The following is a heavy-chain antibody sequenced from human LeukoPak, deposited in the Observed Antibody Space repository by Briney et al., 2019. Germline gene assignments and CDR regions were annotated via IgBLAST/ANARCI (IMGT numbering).Heavy chain of an antibody. CDR1: GFTFSSYA. V-gene: IGHV3-23*01. Sequence: GGSLRLSCAASGFTFSSYAMSWVRQAPGKGLEWVSAISGSGGSTYYADSVKGRFTISRDNAKNSLYLQMNSLRAEDTAVYYCASSRGVTPFDYWGQGTLVTVSS. J-gene: IGHJ4*02. CDR3: ASSRGVTPFDY. D-gene: IGHD2-21*02. CDR2: ISGSGGST.